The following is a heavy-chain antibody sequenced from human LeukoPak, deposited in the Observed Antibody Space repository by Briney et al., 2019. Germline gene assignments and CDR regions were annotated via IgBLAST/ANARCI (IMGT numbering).Heavy chain of an antibody. CDR1: GCSIGSDSYY. V-gene: IGHV4-61*02. CDR3: ARASNYGPYSL. CDR2: GCTSGST. J-gene: IGHJ4*02. Sequence: SETLSLTCTVSGCSIGSDSYYWSWIRQSAGKGLEWIGRGCTSGSTNYNPSLKSRVTISVDTSKNQYSLKLSSVTAADTAVYYCARASNYGPYSLWGQGTLVTVSS. D-gene: IGHD4-17*01.